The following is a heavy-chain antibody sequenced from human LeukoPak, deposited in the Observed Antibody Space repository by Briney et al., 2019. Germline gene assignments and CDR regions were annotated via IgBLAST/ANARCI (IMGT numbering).Heavy chain of an antibody. CDR2: IDPSGYTI. Sequence: PGGSLRLSCAASGFTFSTYAMNWVRQAPGRGLQWVSSIDPSGYTIFYADSVKGRFTISRDNAKNSLYLQMNSLRAEDTALYFCASGIRERGFDYWGQGTLVTVPS. V-gene: IGHV3-21*01. CDR3: ASGIRERGFDY. CDR1: GFTFSTYA. J-gene: IGHJ4*02. D-gene: IGHD1-1*01.